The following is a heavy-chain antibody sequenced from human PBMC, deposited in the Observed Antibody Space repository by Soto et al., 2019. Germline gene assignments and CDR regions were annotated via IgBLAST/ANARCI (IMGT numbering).Heavy chain of an antibody. Sequence: QVQLVESGGGVVQPGRSLRLSCAASGFTFSSYGMHWVRQAPGKGLEWVAVISYDGSNKYYADSVKGRFTISRDNSKNTLCLQMNSLRAEDTAVYYCAGGLGEHGGNSGYYWGQGTLVTVSS. CDR3: AGGLGEHGGNSGYY. CDR2: ISYDGSNK. V-gene: IGHV3-30*03. CDR1: GFTFSSYG. D-gene: IGHD2-21*02. J-gene: IGHJ4*02.